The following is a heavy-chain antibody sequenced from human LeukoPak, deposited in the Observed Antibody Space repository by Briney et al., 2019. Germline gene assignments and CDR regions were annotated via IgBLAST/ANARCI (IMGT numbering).Heavy chain of an antibody. Sequence: SPTLSLTCTVSGGSISSGGYYWSWIRQHPGKGLEWIGFIYYSGRTYYNPSLKSRVAISLETSKNQFSLKLSSVTAADTAVYYCARGPTSVVADYWGQGTLVTVSS. CDR3: ARGPTSVVADY. D-gene: IGHD2-21*01. V-gene: IGHV4-31*03. J-gene: IGHJ4*02. CDR1: GGSISSGGYY. CDR2: IYYSGRT.